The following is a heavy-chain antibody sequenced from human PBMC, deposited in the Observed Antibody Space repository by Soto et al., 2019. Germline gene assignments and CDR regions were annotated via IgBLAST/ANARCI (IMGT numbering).Heavy chain of an antibody. CDR1: GYTFSNYG. V-gene: IGHV1-18*04. J-gene: IGHJ3*02. CDR2: ISAARGNT. Sequence: QIQLVQSRVEVKNPGASVKVSCKASGYTFSNYGISWVRQAPGQGLEWMGWISAARGNTDYSKKFQGRVTMTTDTSTSTVYMELSSLRSDDTAVYYCARDPFITGRRDAFDIWGQGTMVTVTS. CDR3: ARDPFITGRRDAFDI. D-gene: IGHD1-20*01.